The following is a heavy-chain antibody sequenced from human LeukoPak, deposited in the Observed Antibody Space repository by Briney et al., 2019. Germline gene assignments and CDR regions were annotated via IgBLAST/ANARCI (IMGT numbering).Heavy chain of an antibody. CDR2: IIPIFGTA. J-gene: IGHJ4*02. CDR1: GGTFSSYA. Sequence: ASVKVSCKASGGTFSSYAISWVRQAPGQGLEWMGGIIPIFGTANYAQKFQSRVTITADESTSTAYMELSSLRSEDTAVYYCARGLSIAAAGFDYWGQGTLVTVSS. V-gene: IGHV1-69*13. CDR3: ARGLSIAAAGFDY. D-gene: IGHD6-13*01.